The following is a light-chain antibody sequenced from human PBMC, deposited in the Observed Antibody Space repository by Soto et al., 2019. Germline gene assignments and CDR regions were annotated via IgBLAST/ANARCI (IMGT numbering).Light chain of an antibody. CDR3: QQYYSYPLT. Sequence: DIQMTQSPSSLSASVGGRVTITCQASQDISNHLNWYQQKPGKAPKLLSYDASNLETGVPSRVSGSGSGTDFTLTISCLQSEDFATYYCQQYYSYPLTFGGGTKVDIK. CDR2: DAS. CDR1: QDISNH. J-gene: IGKJ4*01. V-gene: IGKV1-33*01.